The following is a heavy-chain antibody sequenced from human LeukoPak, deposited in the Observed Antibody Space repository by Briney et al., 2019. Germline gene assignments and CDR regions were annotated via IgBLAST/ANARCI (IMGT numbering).Heavy chain of an antibody. CDR2: VNPNSGGT. D-gene: IGHD3-3*02. CDR3: ARERLAFVDY. V-gene: IGHV1-2*02. J-gene: IGHJ4*02. Sequence: ASVKVSCKASGYTFTGYYMHWVRQAPGQGHGWMGWVNPNSGGTNYAQKFQGRVTMTRDTSISTAYMELSRLRSDDTAVYYCARERLAFVDYWGLGTLVTVSS. CDR1: GYTFTGYY.